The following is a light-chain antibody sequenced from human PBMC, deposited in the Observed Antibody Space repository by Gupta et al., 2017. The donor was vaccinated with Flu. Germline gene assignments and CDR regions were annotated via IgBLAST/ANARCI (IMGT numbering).Light chain of an antibody. CDR3: QKSYGIPPDT. J-gene: IGKJ2*01. V-gene: IGKV1-39*01. CDR2: GAS. Sequence: SSLSASVGDKVTITCRASETINTYLIWYQQKPGRAPKLLIYGASTLQSGVPSRFSGSGSGTYFTLTISSLQPEDFATYYCQKSYGIPPDTFGQGTRLEIK. CDR1: ETINTY.